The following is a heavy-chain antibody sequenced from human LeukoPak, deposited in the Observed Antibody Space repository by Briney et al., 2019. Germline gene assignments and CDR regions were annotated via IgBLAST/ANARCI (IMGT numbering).Heavy chain of an antibody. CDR2: ISSSSSTI. CDR3: ASRAGALEY. D-gene: IGHD1-26*01. J-gene: IGHJ4*02. Sequence: GGSLRLSCAASGFTFSDYSMNWVRQAPGKGLEWVSYISSSSSTIFYAASEKGRFTISRDNAKNSLYLQMDSLRAEDTAVYYCASRAGALEYWGQGTLVTVSS. V-gene: IGHV3-48*01. CDR1: GFTFSDYS.